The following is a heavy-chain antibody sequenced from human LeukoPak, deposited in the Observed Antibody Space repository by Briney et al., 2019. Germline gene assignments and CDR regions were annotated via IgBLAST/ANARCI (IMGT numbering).Heavy chain of an antibody. D-gene: IGHD1-26*01. V-gene: IGHV3-64*01. CDR2: ISSNGGST. CDR3: ARANSITWELLDYYFDY. J-gene: IGHJ4*02. Sequence: GGSLRLSCAASGFTFSSYAMHWVRQAPGKGLEYVSAISSNGGSTYYANSVKGRFTISSDNSKNTLYLQMGSLRAEDMAVYYCARANSITWELLDYYFDYWGQGTLVTVSS. CDR1: GFTFSSYA.